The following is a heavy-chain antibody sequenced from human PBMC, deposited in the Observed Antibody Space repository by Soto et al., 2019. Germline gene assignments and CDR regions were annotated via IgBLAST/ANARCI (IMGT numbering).Heavy chain of an antibody. Sequence: QVQLVESGGGLVKPGGSLRLSCAASGFTFSDYYMSWIRQAPGKGLEWVSYISSSSSYTNYADSVKGRFTISRDNAKNPLYLQMNSLRAEDTAVYYCARHLLKGYYFDYWGQGTLVTVSS. CDR3: ARHLLKGYYFDY. V-gene: IGHV3-11*06. J-gene: IGHJ4*02. CDR2: ISSSSSYT. CDR1: GFTFSDYY.